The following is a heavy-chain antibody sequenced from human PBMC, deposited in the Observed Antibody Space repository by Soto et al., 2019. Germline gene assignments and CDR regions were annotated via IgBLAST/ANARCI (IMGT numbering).Heavy chain of an antibody. J-gene: IGHJ6*02. CDR1: GFTFSSYS. D-gene: IGHD3-10*01. V-gene: IGHV3-21*01. CDR3: ARDRGFRMTNLYYGMDV. Sequence: GGSLRLSCAASGFTFSSYSMNWVRQAPGKGLEWVSSISSSSSYICYADSVKGRFTISRDNAKNSLYLQMNSLRAEDTAVYYCARDRGFRMTNLYYGMDVWGQGTTVTVSS. CDR2: ISSSSSYI.